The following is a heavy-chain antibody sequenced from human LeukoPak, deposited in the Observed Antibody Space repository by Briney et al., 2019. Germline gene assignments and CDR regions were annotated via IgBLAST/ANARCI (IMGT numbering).Heavy chain of an antibody. D-gene: IGHD3-22*01. Sequence: PSETLSLTCTVSGGSISSSSYYWGWIPQPPGKGLEWIGSIYYRGITYYNPSLKSRVTISVDTSKNQFSLKLSSVTAADTAVYYCARVVYDSSTYPKSYFDFWGQGTLVTVSS. CDR2: IYYRGIT. CDR3: ARVVYDSSTYPKSYFDF. CDR1: GGSISSSSYY. J-gene: IGHJ4*02. V-gene: IGHV4-39*07.